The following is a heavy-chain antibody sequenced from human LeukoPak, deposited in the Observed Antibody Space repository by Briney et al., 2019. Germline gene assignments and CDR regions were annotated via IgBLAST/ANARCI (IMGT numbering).Heavy chain of an antibody. Sequence: PGGSLRLSCAASGFTFSSYGMHWVRQAPGKGLEWVAVIWYDGSNKYYADSVKGRFTISRDNSKNTLYLQMNSLRAEDTAVYYCARDLVGGWDDSSGYYYGYFDYWGQGTLVTVSS. CDR3: ARDLVGGWDDSSGYYYGYFDY. CDR2: IWYDGSNK. D-gene: IGHD3-22*01. V-gene: IGHV3-30*19. J-gene: IGHJ4*02. CDR1: GFTFSSYG.